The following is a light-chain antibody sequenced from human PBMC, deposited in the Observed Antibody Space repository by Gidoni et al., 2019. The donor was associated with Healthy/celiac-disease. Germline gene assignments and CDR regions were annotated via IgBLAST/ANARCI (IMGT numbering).Light chain of an antibody. Sequence: EIVFTQSPGTLSLSPGERATLSCRASQRVSSSYLAWYQQKPGQAPRLLINGASSRATGIPDRFSGSGSGTDFTLTISRLEPEDFAVYYCQQYGSSSITFXQXTRLEIK. CDR1: QRVSSSY. CDR2: GAS. V-gene: IGKV3-20*01. J-gene: IGKJ5*01. CDR3: QQYGSSSIT.